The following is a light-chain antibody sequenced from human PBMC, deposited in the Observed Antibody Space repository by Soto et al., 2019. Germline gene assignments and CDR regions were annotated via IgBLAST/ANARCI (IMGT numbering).Light chain of an antibody. J-gene: IGKJ4*01. CDR2: DAS. CDR1: QGIGSY. Sequence: IQLTHSPSSLSSSVVDIFTITCRASQGIGSYLAWYQQKPGEAPKLLIFDASTLQSGVPSRFSGSGSGTDFTLTISSLQAEDFATYYCQQLSTYPSTFGGGTKVDIK. CDR3: QQLSTYPST. V-gene: IGKV1-9*01.